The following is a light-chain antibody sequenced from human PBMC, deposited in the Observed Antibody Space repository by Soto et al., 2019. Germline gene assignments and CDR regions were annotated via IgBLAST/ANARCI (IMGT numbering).Light chain of an antibody. J-gene: IGKJ1*01. CDR2: AAS. CDR1: QSISNY. CDR3: QQSYSTPPWT. V-gene: IGKV1-39*01. Sequence: DIQMTQSPSSLSASVGDRVTITCRANQSISNYLNWYQQKPGKAPKLLIYAASSLQGGVPSRFSGSGSGTDFTLTISSLQPEDFATYYCQQSYSTPPWTFGQGTKVEIK.